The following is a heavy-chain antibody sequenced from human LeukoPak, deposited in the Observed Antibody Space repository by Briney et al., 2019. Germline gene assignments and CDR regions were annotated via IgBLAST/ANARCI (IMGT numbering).Heavy chain of an antibody. CDR3: ASAQAVLRYFDWLPNFDY. J-gene: IGHJ4*02. D-gene: IGHD3-9*01. CDR1: GYTFTGYY. Sequence: GASVKVSCKASGYTFTGYYMHWVRQAPGQGLEWMGWINPNSGGTNYAQKFQGRVTMTRDTSISTAYMELSRLRSDDTAVYYCASAQAVLRYFDWLPNFDYWGQGTLVTVSS. CDR2: INPNSGGT. V-gene: IGHV1-2*02.